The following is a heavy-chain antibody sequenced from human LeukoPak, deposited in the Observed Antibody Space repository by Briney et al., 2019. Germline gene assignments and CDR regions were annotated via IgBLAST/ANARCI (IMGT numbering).Heavy chain of an antibody. D-gene: IGHD2-15*01. CDR2: INPNSGGT. J-gene: IGHJ4*02. V-gene: IGHV1-2*02. CDR3: ARIAATQDY. Sequence: ASVTVSCKASGYTFTGYYMHWVRQAPGQGREWMGWINPNSGGTNYAQKFQGRITMTRDTSQSTAYMDLSRLRSDDTAVYYCARIAATQDYWGQGTLVTVSS. CDR1: GYTFTGYY.